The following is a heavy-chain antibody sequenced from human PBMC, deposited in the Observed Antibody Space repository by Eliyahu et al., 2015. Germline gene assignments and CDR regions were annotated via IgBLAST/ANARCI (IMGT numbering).Heavy chain of an antibody. CDR3: ARSGNYYGSAYDY. J-gene: IGHJ4*02. CDR2: ISSSSSYI. V-gene: IGHV3-21*01. CDR1: GCTFSSYS. Sequence: EVQLVESGGGLVKPGGSLRLSCAASGCTFSSYSMNWVRQAPGKGLEWVSSISSSSSYIYYADSVKGRFTISRDNAKNSLYLQMNSLRAEDTAVYYCARSGNYYGSAYDYWGQGTLVTVSS. D-gene: IGHD3-10*01.